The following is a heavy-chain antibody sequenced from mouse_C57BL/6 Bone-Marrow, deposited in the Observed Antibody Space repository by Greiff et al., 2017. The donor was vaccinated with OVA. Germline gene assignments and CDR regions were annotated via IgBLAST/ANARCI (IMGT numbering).Heavy chain of an antibody. V-gene: IGHV7-3*01. J-gene: IGHJ1*03. CDR3: ECYRSVGSTDLYFCG. CDR1: GFTFTDYY. Sequence: EVMLVESGGGLVQPGGSLSFSCAASGFTFTDYYMSWVSQPPGKALEWLGFISNKANGYTNESNVSVKGRFTISRDKSQSSLNLQMKALRAEDSDTYYCECYRSVGSTDLYFCGWGTGATVTVS. CDR2: ISNKANGYTN. D-gene: IGHD1-1*01.